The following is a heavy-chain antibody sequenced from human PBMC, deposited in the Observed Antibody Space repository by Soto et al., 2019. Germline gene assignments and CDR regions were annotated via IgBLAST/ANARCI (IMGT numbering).Heavy chain of an antibody. CDR2: IYHSGST. J-gene: IGHJ4*02. D-gene: IGHD1-26*01. CDR1: GGSISSGGYS. Sequence: SETLSLTCAVSGGSISSGGYSWSWIRQPPGKGLEWIGYIYHSGSTYYNPSLKSRVTISVDRSKNQFSLKLSSVTAADTAVYYCARAPSGSPVAVYYFDYWGQGTLVTISS. V-gene: IGHV4-30-2*01. CDR3: ARAPSGSPVAVYYFDY.